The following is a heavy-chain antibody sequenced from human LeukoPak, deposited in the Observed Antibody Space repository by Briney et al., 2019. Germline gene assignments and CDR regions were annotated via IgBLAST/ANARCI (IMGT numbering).Heavy chain of an antibody. CDR1: GFTFDDYA. J-gene: IGHJ3*02. CDR2: ISWNSGSI. Sequence: GRSLRLSCAASGFTFDDYAMHWVRQAPGKGLEWVSGISWNSGSIGYADSVKGRFTISRDNAKNSLYLQMNSLRAEDTALYYCTKDGDSGSQMAHDAFDIWGQGTMVTVSS. D-gene: IGHD1-26*01. V-gene: IGHV3-9*01. CDR3: TKDGDSGSQMAHDAFDI.